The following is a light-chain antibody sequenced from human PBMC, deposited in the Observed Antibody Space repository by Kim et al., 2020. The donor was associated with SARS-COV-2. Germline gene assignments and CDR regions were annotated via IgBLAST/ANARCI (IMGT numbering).Light chain of an antibody. CDR1: SSDVGGYNY. CDR3: NSYAGSNDWL. J-gene: IGLJ3*02. Sequence: QSALTQPPSASGSPGQSVTISCTGTSSDVGGYNYVSWYQQHPGKAPKLMFYEVSKRPSGVPDRFSGSKSGNTASLTVSGLQAEDEADYYCNSYAGSNDWLFGGGNELSVL. V-gene: IGLV2-8*01. CDR2: EVS.